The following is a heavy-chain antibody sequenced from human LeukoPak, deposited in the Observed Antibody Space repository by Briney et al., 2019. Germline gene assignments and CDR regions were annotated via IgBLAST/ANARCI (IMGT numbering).Heavy chain of an antibody. Sequence: SVKVSCKASGGTFSSYAISWVRQAPGQGLEWMGRIIPIFGIANYAQKFQGRVTITADKSTSTAYMELSSLRSEDTAVYYCARAGGYYDFWSGYPYWGQGTLVTVSS. J-gene: IGHJ4*02. CDR3: ARAGGYYDFWSGYPY. CDR2: IIPIFGIA. V-gene: IGHV1-69*04. D-gene: IGHD3-3*01. CDR1: GGTFSSYA.